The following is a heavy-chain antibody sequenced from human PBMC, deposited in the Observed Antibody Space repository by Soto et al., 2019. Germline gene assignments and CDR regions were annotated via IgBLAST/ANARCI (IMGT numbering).Heavy chain of an antibody. Sequence: SENLSLTCTVSGGSFKSGRYSWSWLRQPPGKVLEGIGYVYHTGRTSYNPSLKSRISISVDTSKNQFSLRLSSVTAADTAVYFCSCFKVSGYDHYFFYFCGRGSLVIVSA. CDR3: SCFKVSGYDHYFFYF. D-gene: IGHD5-12*01. CDR2: VYHTGRT. CDR1: GGSFKSGRYS. J-gene: IGHJ4*02. V-gene: IGHV4-61*01.